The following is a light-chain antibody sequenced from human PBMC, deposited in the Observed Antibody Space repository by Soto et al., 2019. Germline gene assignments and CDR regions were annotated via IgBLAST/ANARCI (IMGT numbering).Light chain of an antibody. CDR2: GAS. CDR1: QSVTSSS. Sequence: EIVLTQSPGTLSLSPGERATLSCRASQSVTSSSSAWYKQKSGQAPRLLIYGASSRATGIPDRFSGSGSGTEFTLAISRLEPEDFAVYYCHQFGSSPPRTFGQGTKVEIK. J-gene: IGKJ1*01. V-gene: IGKV3-20*01. CDR3: HQFGSSPPRT.